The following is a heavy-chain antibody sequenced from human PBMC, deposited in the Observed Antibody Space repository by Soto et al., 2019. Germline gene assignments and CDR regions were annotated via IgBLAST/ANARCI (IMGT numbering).Heavy chain of an antibody. CDR1: GFSLSTSGVG. CDR2: IYWDDDK. D-gene: IGHD1-1*01. CDR3: AHRAATTDSYYFDY. V-gene: IGHV2-5*02. Sequence: QITLKESGPTLVRPSQTLTLTCTFSGFSLSTSGVGVGWIRQPPGKALEWLALIYWDDDKRYRPSLKSRLTITKDTAKNQVVLTLTNVDPVDTATYYCAHRAATTDSYYFDYWGQGTLITVSS. J-gene: IGHJ4*02.